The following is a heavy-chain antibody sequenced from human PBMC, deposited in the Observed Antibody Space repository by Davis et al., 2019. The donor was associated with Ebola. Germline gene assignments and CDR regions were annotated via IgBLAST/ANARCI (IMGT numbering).Heavy chain of an antibody. CDR2: IIPIFGTA. J-gene: IGHJ4*02. V-gene: IGHV1-69*13. Sequence: SVKVSCKASGGTFSSYAISWVRQAPGQGLEWMGGIIPIFGTANYAQKFQGRVTITADESTSTAYMELSSLRSEDTAVYYCARAGYYDILTGYQYYFDYWGQGTLVTVSS. D-gene: IGHD3-9*01. CDR3: ARAGYYDILTGYQYYFDY. CDR1: GGTFSSYA.